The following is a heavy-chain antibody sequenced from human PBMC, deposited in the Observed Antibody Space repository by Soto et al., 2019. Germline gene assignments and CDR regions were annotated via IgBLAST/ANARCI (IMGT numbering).Heavy chain of an antibody. CDR1: GFTFSSYA. CDR3: AKDASVAYDYIWGSYRRTFDY. J-gene: IGHJ4*02. Sequence: GGSLRLSCAASGFTFSSYAMSWVRQAPGKGLEWVSAINGSDISTYYADSVKGRFTISRDNSKNTLYLQMNSLRAEDTAVYYCAKDASVAYDYIWGSYRRTFDYWGQGTLVTVSS. CDR2: INGSDIST. D-gene: IGHD3-16*02. V-gene: IGHV3-23*01.